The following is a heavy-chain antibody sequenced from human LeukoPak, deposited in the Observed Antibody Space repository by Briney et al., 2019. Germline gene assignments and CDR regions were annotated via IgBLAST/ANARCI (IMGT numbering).Heavy chain of an antibody. CDR2: IYHSGST. CDR3: ARHYCSRTSCYVSH. CDR1: GGSISSSNW. V-gene: IGHV4-4*02. Sequence: SETLSLTCAVSGGSISSSNWWSWVRQPPGRGLEWIGEIYHSGSTNYNPSLKSRVTISVDKSKNQFSLKLGSVTAADTAVYYCARHYCSRTSCYVSHWGQGTLVTVSS. J-gene: IGHJ4*02. D-gene: IGHD2-2*01.